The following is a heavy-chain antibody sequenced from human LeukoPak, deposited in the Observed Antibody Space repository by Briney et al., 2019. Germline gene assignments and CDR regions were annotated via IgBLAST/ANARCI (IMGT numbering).Heavy chain of an antibody. V-gene: IGHV1-2*02. D-gene: IGHD6-13*01. CDR2: INPNSGGT. CDR3: ARGLSSSSSRADY. J-gene: IGHJ4*02. Sequence: ASVKVSCKASGYTFTGYYMHWVRQAPGQGLEWMGWINPNSGGTNYAQKFQGRVTMTRDTSISTAYMELSRLRSDDTAVYYCARGLSSSSSRADYWGQGTLVTVSS. CDR1: GYTFTGYY.